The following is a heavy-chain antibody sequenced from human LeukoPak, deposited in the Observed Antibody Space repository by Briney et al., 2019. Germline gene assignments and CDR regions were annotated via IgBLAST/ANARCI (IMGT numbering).Heavy chain of an antibody. CDR3: ARDYYDSSLTYFDY. CDR2: IYYSGST. D-gene: IGHD3-22*01. CDR1: GGSISSSSSY. V-gene: IGHV4-39*02. J-gene: IGHJ4*02. Sequence: SETLSLTCTVPGGSISSSSSYWGWIRQPPGKGLEWIGSIYYSGSTYYNPSLKSRVTISVDTSKNQFSLKLSSVTAADTAVYYCARDYYDSSLTYFDYWGQGTLVTVSS.